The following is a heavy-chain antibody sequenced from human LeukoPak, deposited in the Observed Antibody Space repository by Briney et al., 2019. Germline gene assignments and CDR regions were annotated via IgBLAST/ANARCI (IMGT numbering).Heavy chain of an antibody. CDR2: ISGSGGST. V-gene: IGHV3-23*01. D-gene: IGHD5-18*01. Sequence: ETLSLTCTVSGYSISSGYYWGWIRQPPGKGLEWVSAISGSGGSTYYADSVKGRFTISRDNSKNTLYLQMNSLRAEDTAVYYCAKRIQLYIDYWGQGTLVTVSS. CDR1: GYSISSGYY. CDR3: AKRIQLYIDY. J-gene: IGHJ4*02.